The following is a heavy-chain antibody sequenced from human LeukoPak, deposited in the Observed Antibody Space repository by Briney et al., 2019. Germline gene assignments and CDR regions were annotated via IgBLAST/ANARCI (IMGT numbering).Heavy chain of an antibody. CDR3: ARVYSWQYYYYYGMDV. Sequence: SETLSLTCAVYGGSFSGYYWSWIRQPPGKGLEWIGEINHSGSTNYNPSLKSRVTISVDTSKNQFSLKLSSVTAADTAVYYCARVYSWQYYYYYGMDVWGQGTTVTVSS. D-gene: IGHD2-15*01. V-gene: IGHV4-34*01. CDR2: INHSGST. J-gene: IGHJ6*02. CDR1: GGSFSGYY.